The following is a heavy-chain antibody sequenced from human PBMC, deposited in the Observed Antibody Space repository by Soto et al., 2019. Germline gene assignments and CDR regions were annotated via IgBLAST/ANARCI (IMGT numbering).Heavy chain of an antibody. CDR3: ARHNGYCSSTSCYDAFDI. CDR2: IYYSGST. Sequence: SETLSLTCTVSGGSISSSSYYWGWIRQPPGKRLEWIGSIYYSGSTYYNPSLKSRATISVDTSKNQFSLKLSSVTAADTAVYYCARHNGYCSSTSCYDAFDIWGQGTMVTVSS. D-gene: IGHD2-2*03. J-gene: IGHJ3*02. V-gene: IGHV4-39*01. CDR1: GGSISSSSYY.